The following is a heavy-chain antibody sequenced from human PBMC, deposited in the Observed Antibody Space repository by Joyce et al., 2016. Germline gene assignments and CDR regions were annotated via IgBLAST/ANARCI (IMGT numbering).Heavy chain of an antibody. J-gene: IGHJ4*02. CDR3: ARQRSSGGWRVDY. CDR1: GYSFTTDW. Sequence: EVQLVQSGAEVKKPGESLRISCQTSGYSFTTDWSNWVRQMPGKGLEWMGRIDPSDTYSAYSPSVQGHVTISVDKSVSTAYLQWRSLKTSDTAMYYCARQRSSGGWRVDYWAQGTLVTVSS. D-gene: IGHD6-19*01. CDR2: IDPSDTYS. V-gene: IGHV5-10-1*01.